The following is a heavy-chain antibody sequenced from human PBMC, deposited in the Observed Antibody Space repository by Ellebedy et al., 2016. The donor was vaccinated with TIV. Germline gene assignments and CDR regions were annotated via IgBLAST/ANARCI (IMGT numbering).Heavy chain of an antibody. D-gene: IGHD6-13*01. J-gene: IGHJ4*02. CDR3: TRGSSSRGYFDP. CDR1: GFTFSYYS. V-gene: IGHV3-30*09. Sequence: GGSLRLXCAASGFTFSYYSMHWVRQAPGKGLEWVAVISHDGSNKYHAESVKGRFAISRDDSKNTLYLQMNTLRTEDTAVYFCTRGSSSRGYFDPWGQGTLVTVSS. CDR2: ISHDGSNK.